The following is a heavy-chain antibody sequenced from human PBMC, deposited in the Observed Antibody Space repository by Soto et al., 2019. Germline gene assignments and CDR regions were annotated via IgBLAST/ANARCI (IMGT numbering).Heavy chain of an antibody. D-gene: IGHD6-25*01. J-gene: IGHJ4*02. Sequence: DVQLVESGGGLVQPGGSLRLSCAASGFTFSSYWMSWVRQAPGKGLEWVANIKQDGSEKYYVDSVNGRLTISRDNAKNSLDVQINSLRAEEKAVYYCAREKRANRYFDYWGQGTLVTVSS. CDR3: AREKRANRYFDY. CDR2: IKQDGSEK. V-gene: IGHV3-7*01. CDR1: GFTFSSYW.